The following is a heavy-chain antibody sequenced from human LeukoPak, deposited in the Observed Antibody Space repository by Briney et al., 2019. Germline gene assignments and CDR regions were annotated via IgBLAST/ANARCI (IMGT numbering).Heavy chain of an antibody. V-gene: IGHV1-46*01. J-gene: IGHJ5*02. D-gene: IGHD6-13*01. Sequence: ASVKVSCKASGYTFTSYYMHWVRQAPGQGLEWMGIINPSGGSTSYAQKFQGRVTMTRDTSISTAYMELSRLRSDDTAVYYCASLIAAAGRGWFDPWGQGTLVTVSS. CDR2: INPSGGST. CDR3: ASLIAAAGRGWFDP. CDR1: GYTFTSYY.